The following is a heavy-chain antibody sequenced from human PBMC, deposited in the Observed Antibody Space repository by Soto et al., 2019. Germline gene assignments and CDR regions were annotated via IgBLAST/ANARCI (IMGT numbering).Heavy chain of an antibody. D-gene: IGHD2-2*01. V-gene: IGHV4-30-2*01. CDR2: MYHSGST. Sequence: SDTLSLTCAVSGGSISSGGYSWSWIRQPPGKGLEWIGYMYHSGSTYYNPSLKSRVTISIDRSKNQFSLRLSSVTAADTAVYYCARVPDYRGQGILVTVS. J-gene: IGHJ4*02. CDR3: ARVPDY. CDR1: GGSISSGGYS.